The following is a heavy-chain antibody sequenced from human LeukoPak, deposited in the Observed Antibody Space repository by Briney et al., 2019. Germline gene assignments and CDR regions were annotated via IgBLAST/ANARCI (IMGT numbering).Heavy chain of an antibody. Sequence: GGSLRLSCGASGFIFRNAWMTWVRQAPGKGLEWVGRLKSNPDGGTADYAAPVKGRFTTSRGDSRNTLYLQMNSLKVEDTAVYYCTTLAYDVHYWGQGTLVTVSS. CDR1: GFIFRNAW. CDR2: LKSNPDGGTA. J-gene: IGHJ4*02. D-gene: IGHD3-3*01. V-gene: IGHV3-15*01. CDR3: TTLAYDVHY.